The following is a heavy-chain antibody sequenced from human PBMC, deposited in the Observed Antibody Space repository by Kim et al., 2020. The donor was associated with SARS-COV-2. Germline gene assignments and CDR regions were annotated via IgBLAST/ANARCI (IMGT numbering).Heavy chain of an antibody. J-gene: IGHJ6*02. V-gene: IGHV4-31*02. CDR3: AREGEGGVGGSARRTGMDV. D-gene: IGHD3-16*01. Sequence: SRVTISVDTSKNQFSLKLSSVTAADTAVYYCAREGEGGVGGSARRTGMDVWGQGTTVTVSS.